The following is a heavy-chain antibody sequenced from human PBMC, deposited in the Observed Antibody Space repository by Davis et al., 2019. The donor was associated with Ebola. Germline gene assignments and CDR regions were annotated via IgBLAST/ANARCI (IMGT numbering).Heavy chain of an antibody. CDR2: IRQDGSEK. CDR1: GFTFSSYW. V-gene: IGHV3-7*03. CDR3: ARDSGGGFDY. Sequence: GGSLRLSCAVSGFTFSSYWMTWVRLAPGKGLEWVANIRQDGSEKQYVGSVEGRFTISRDNAKNSLYLQMNSLRAEDTAVYYCARDSGGGFDYWGQGTLVTVSS. J-gene: IGHJ4*02. D-gene: IGHD3-10*01.